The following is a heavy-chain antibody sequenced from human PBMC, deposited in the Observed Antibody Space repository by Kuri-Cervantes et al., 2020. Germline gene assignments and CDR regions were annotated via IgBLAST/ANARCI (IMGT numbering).Heavy chain of an antibody. CDR2: ISSIGSTI. D-gene: IGHD6-13*01. V-gene: IGHV3-11*01. Sequence: GESLKISCAASGFTFSDYYTSWIRQAPGKGLEWVSYISSIGSTIYYADSVKGRFTISRDNAKNSLYLQMNSLRAEDTAVYYCASRGTDSSWYRNPYYYYYDGMDVWGQGTTVTVSS. CDR1: GFTFSDYY. CDR3: ASRGTDSSWYRNPYYYYYDGMDV. J-gene: IGHJ6*02.